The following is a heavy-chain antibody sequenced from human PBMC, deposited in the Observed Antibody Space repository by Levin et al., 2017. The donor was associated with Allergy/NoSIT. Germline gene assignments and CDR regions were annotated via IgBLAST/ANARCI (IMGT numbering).Heavy chain of an antibody. Sequence: GGSLRLSCAASGFIFSNAWMTWVRQAPGKGLEWVGHIKIKTDGGTADYAAPVNGRFTISRDDSKKTVYLQMNNLKSDDTAVYYCTTERFLWGRYRYVFDYWGQGALVIVSA. D-gene: IGHD3-16*02. CDR3: TTERFLWGRYRYVFDY. CDR2: IKIKTDGGTA. CDR1: GFIFSNAW. J-gene: IGHJ4*02. V-gene: IGHV3-15*01.